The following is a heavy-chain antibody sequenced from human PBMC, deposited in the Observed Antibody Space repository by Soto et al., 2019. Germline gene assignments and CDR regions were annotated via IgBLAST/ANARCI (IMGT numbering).Heavy chain of an antibody. CDR3: ARMAEVPYSSYGLEV. CDR2: ISGYNANT. Sequence: QVQLVQSGAEVKKPGASVKVSCKASGYSFTRYGISWVRQAPGQGLAWRGWISGYNANTNYPENLQGRGTMTTDTPTTTAYMEVRSLGSDETALYYCARMAEVPYSSYGLEVRGQGTTVTVSS. CDR1: GYSFTRYG. V-gene: IGHV1-18*01. J-gene: IGHJ6*02.